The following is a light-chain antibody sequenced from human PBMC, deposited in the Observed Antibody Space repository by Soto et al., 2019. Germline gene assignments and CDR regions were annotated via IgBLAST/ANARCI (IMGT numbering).Light chain of an antibody. V-gene: IGKV3-20*01. CDR2: AAS. Sequence: EIVMTQSPATLSVSPGERATLSCRASQSVSSSYLAWYQQKPGQAPRLFIYAASIRATGIPDRFSGSGSGTDFTLTIRRLEPEDFAVYYCKQYGLSPRTFGRGTKVDIK. CDR3: KQYGLSPRT. CDR1: QSVSSSY. J-gene: IGKJ1*01.